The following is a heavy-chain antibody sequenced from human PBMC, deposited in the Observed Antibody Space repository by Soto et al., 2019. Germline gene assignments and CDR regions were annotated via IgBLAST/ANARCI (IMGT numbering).Heavy chain of an antibody. D-gene: IGHD3-3*01. CDR1: GYTFTSYG. V-gene: IGHV1-18*01. CDR3: ARVLVNPYYDFWSGYSAAY. CDR2: ISAYNGNT. Sequence: GASVKVSCKASGYTFTSYGISWVRQAPGQGLEWMGWISAYNGNTNYAQKLQGRVTMTTDTSTSTAYMELRSLRSDDTAVYYCARVLVNPYYDFWSGYSAAYWGQGTLVTVSS. J-gene: IGHJ4*02.